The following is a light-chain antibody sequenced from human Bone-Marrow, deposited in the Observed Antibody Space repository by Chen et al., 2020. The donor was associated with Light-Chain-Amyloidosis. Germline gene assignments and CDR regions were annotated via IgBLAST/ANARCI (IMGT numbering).Light chain of an antibody. CDR2: LNSDGSH. Sequence: QLVVTQSPSASASLGASVKLTCTLSSEHTVYSIAWHQQQPGKGPRFLMKLNSDGSHIQGDGIPDRFSGSSFGAARYLTISSLQSEDEADYYCQTWGAGIQVFGGGTKLTVL. V-gene: IGLV4-69*01. CDR3: QTWGAGIQV. J-gene: IGLJ3*02. CDR1: SEHTVYS.